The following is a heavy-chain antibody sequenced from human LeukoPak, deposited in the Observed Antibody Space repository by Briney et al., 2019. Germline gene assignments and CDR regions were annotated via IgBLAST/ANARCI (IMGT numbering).Heavy chain of an antibody. CDR3: ARDNPIAVAGIRHWYFDL. Sequence: SQTLSLTCAISGDSVSSNSAAWNWIRQSPSRGLEWLGRTYYRSKWYNDYAVSVKSRITINPDTSKNQFSLRLNSVTPEDTAVYYCARDNPIAVAGIRHWYFDLWGRGTLVTVSS. V-gene: IGHV6-1*01. J-gene: IGHJ2*01. CDR2: TYYRSKWYN. CDR1: GDSVSSNSAA. D-gene: IGHD6-19*01.